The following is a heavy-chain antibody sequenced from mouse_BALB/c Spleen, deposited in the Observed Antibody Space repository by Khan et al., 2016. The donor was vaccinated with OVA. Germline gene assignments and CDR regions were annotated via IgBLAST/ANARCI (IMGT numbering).Heavy chain of an antibody. CDR2: TIPNNGGT. V-gene: IGHV1-18*01. CDR1: GYTFTEYT. Sequence: VQLKQSGPELVKPGASVKISCKTSGYTFTEYTMHWVKQSHGKSLEWIGGTIPNNGGTNYNQKFMVKATLTVDKSSSTAYMELRSLTSEDSAVYYCARGAYYRYDGYFDVWGAGTTVTVSS. CDR3: ARGAYYRYDGYFDV. J-gene: IGHJ1*01. D-gene: IGHD2-14*01.